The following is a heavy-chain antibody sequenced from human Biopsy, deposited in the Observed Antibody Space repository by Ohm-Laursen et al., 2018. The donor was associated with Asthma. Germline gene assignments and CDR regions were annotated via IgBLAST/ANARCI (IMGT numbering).Heavy chain of an antibody. CDR2: ISSRGSNL. CDR3: ARGYSTSWYFGY. CDR1: GFSFSDYY. J-gene: IGHJ4*02. Sequence: SLRLSCAATGFSFSDYYMMWIRQAPGKGLEWVACISSRGSNLYYADSVKGRFTISRDNPKKSVYLQLDSLRVEDTAVYYCARGYSTSWYFGYWGQGTVVTVSS. V-gene: IGHV3-11*01. D-gene: IGHD6-13*01.